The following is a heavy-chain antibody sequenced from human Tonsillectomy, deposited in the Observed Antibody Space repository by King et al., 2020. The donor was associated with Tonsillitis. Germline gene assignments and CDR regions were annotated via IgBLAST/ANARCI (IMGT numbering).Heavy chain of an antibody. CDR2: INPNSGGT. Sequence: VQLVESGAEVKKPGASVKVSCKASGYTFTGYNMHWVRQAPGQGLEWMGWINPNSGGTNYAQKFQGRVTMTRDTSISTAYMELSRLRSDDTAVYYCATIRGDSYGYSRRAFDIWGQGTMVTVSS. D-gene: IGHD5-18*01. CDR3: ATIRGDSYGYSRRAFDI. J-gene: IGHJ3*02. CDR1: GYTFTGYN. V-gene: IGHV1-2*02.